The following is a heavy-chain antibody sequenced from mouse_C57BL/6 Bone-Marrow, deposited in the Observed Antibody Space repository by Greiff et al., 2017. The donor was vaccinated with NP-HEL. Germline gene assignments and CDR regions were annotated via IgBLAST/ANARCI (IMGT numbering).Heavy chain of an antibody. Sequence: VMLVESGAELARPGASVKLSCKASGYTFTSYGISWVKQRTGQGLEWIGEIYPRSGNTYYNEKFKGKATLTADNSSSTAYMELRSLTSEDSAVYFCARGGGWLLLWFAYWGQGTLVTVSA. CDR2: IYPRSGNT. CDR1: GYTFTSYG. D-gene: IGHD2-3*01. J-gene: IGHJ3*01. V-gene: IGHV1-81*01. CDR3: ARGGGWLLLWFAY.